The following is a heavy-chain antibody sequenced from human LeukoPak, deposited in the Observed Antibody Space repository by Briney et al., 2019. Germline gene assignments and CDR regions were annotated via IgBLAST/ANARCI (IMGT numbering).Heavy chain of an antibody. CDR3: ARAGGFTTVRGVITPHGWNY. J-gene: IGHJ4*02. CDR2: IKEDGSEK. V-gene: IGHV3-7*01. D-gene: IGHD3-10*01. CDR1: GFTFSSYS. Sequence: GGSLRLSCAASGFTFSSYSMNWVRQAPGRGLEWVANIKEDGSEKYYVDSVKGRFTISRDNAKNSLYLQTNSLRAEDTAVYYCARAGGFTTVRGVITPHGWNYWGQGTLVTVSS.